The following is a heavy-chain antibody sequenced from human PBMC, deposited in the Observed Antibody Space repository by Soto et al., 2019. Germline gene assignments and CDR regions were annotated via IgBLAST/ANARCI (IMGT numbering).Heavy chain of an antibody. CDR1: GYTFTDDY. J-gene: IGHJ6*02. D-gene: IGHD3-10*01. CDR3: ARAVYFGHDCYSYGMDV. V-gene: IGHV1-2*02. Sequence: QVQVVQSGAEVKKPGASVTISCKTSGYTFTDDYLHWVRQAPGQGLEWMGWINPHNGNTNYAQKFLGRVSMTRDTSTSTAYMELLGLTSDDTATYYCARAVYFGHDCYSYGMDVWGQGTTVTVSS. CDR2: INPHNGNT.